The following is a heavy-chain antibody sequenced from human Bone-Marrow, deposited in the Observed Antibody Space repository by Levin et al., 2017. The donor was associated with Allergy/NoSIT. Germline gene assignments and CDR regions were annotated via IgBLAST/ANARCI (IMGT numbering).Heavy chain of an antibody. CDR3: ARRISSGWYAVEY. J-gene: IGHJ4*02. D-gene: IGHD6-19*01. CDR2: IDPSDAYT. CDR1: GYSFTSYW. Sequence: KVSCKGSGYSFTSYWISWVRQMPGKGLEWMGRIDPSDAYTNYSPAFQGHVTISADTSTNTSYLQWSSLLSSDTAMYYCARRISSGWYAVEYWGQGTLVTVSS. V-gene: IGHV5-10-1*01.